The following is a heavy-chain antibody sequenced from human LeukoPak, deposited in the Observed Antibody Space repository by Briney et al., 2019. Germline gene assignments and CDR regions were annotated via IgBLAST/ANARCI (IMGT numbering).Heavy chain of an antibody. D-gene: IGHD3-22*01. CDR1: GFTVSSNY. CDR2: ISGSGGST. CDR3: ATPPYYYDSSGYYYYYYGMDV. J-gene: IGHJ6*02. Sequence: GGSLRLSCAASGFTVSSNYMSWVRQAPGKGLEWVSAISGSGGSTYYADSVKGRFTISRDNSKNTLYLQMNSLRAEDTAVYYCATPPYYYDSSGYYYYYYGMDVWGQGTTVTVSS. V-gene: IGHV3-23*01.